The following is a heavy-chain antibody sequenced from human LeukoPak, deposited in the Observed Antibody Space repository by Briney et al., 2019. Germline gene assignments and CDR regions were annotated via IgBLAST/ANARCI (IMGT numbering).Heavy chain of an antibody. CDR3: AKDVHYYGSGSYYR. D-gene: IGHD3-10*01. Sequence: GGSLRLSCAASGFTFSSYAMSWVRQAPGKGLEWVSAISGSGGSTYYADSVKGRFTISRDNSKNTLYLQMNSLRAEDTAVYYCAKDVHYYGSGSYYRWGQGTLVTVSS. J-gene: IGHJ4*02. CDR2: ISGSGGST. CDR1: GFTFSSYA. V-gene: IGHV3-23*01.